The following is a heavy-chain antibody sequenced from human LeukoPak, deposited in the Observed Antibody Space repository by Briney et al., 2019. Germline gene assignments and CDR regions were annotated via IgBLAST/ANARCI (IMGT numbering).Heavy chain of an antibody. Sequence: PSETLSLTCTVSGGSISSYYWSWIRQPPGKGLEWIGYIYYSGSTNYNPSLKSRVTISVDTSKNQFSLKLSSVTAADTAVYYCARVRNCSGGSCYSYYYYYGMDVWGQGTTVTVS. CDR1: GGSISSYY. J-gene: IGHJ6*02. V-gene: IGHV4-59*01. CDR2: IYYSGST. D-gene: IGHD2-15*01. CDR3: ARVRNCSGGSCYSYYYYYGMDV.